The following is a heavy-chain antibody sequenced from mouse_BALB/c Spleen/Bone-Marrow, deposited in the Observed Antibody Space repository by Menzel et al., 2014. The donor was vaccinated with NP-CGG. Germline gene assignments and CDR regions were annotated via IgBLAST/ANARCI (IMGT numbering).Heavy chain of an antibody. CDR1: GYSITSDYA. J-gene: IGHJ1*01. CDR3: ARSADWYFDV. CDR2: ITYSGIT. V-gene: IGHV3-2*02. Sequence: VQLKESGPGLVKPSQSLSLTCTVTGYSITSDYAWNWIRQFPGNKLEWMGYITYSGITSYNPSLKSRISITRDTSKNQFFLQLNSVTTVDTATYYCARSADWYFDVWGAGTTVTVSS.